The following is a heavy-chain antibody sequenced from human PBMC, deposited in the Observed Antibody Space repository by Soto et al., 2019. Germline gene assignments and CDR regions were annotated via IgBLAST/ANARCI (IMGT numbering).Heavy chain of an antibody. CDR3: ARVSNTMYFDL. D-gene: IGHD3-10*01. V-gene: IGHV1-69*02. Sequence: QVQLVQSGAEVKKPGSSVKVSFKASGGTFSSYTISWVRQAPGQGLEWMGRIIPILGIANYAQKFQGRVTITADKSTSPAYMELSSLRSEDTAVYYCARVSNTMYFDLWGSGTLVTVSS. CDR1: GGTFSSYT. J-gene: IGHJ2*01. CDR2: IIPILGIA.